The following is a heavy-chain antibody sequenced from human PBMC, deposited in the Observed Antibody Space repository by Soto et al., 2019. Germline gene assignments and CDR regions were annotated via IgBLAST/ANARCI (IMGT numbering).Heavy chain of an antibody. CDR1: GFTFSSYS. V-gene: IGHV3-48*02. Sequence: PGGSLRLSCAASGFTFSSYSMNWVRQAPGKGLEWVSYISSSSSTIYYADSVKGRFTISRDNAKNSLYLQMNSLRDEDTAVYYCAREPRYYYDSSGYLNWFDPWGQET. CDR3: AREPRYYYDSSGYLNWFDP. CDR2: ISSSSSTI. J-gene: IGHJ5*02. D-gene: IGHD3-22*01.